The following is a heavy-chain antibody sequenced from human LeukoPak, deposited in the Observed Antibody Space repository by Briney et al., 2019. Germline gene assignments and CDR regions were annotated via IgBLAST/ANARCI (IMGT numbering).Heavy chain of an antibody. D-gene: IGHD3-10*01. J-gene: IGHJ4*02. Sequence: QSGGSLRLSCAASGFTFSSHWMSWVRQAPGKGLEWVANIKQDGSEKYYVDSVKGRFTISRDNAKNSLYLQMNSLRAEDTAVYYCAREIEVRGVTDYWGQGTLVTVSS. CDR3: AREIEVRGVTDY. CDR1: GFTFSSHW. V-gene: IGHV3-7*01. CDR2: IKQDGSEK.